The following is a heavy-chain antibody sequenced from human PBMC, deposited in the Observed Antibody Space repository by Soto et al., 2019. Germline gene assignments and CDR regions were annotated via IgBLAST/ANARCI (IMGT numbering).Heavy chain of an antibody. CDR2: ISGSGGST. Sequence: GGSLRLSCAASGFTFSSYAMSWVRQAPGKGLEWVSAISGSGGSTYYADSVKGRFTISKDKSKNTLYLQMNSLRAEDTAVYYCAKFGPDVVVVPAAIPVDAFDIWGQGTMVTVSS. CDR1: GFTFSSYA. J-gene: IGHJ3*02. D-gene: IGHD2-2*01. V-gene: IGHV3-23*01. CDR3: AKFGPDVVVVPAAIPVDAFDI.